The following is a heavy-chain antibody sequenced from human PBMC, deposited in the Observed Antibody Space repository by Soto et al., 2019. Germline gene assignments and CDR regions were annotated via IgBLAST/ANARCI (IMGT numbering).Heavy chain of an antibody. CDR2: IYYSGSTYYN. CDR3: ARTPLL. Sequence: QVQLQESGPGLVKPSQTLSLTCTVSGGSISSGGYYWSWIRQHPGKRLEWIGYIYYSGSTYYNYYNPSLKSRVTISVDTSKNQFSLKLSSVTAADTAVYYCARTPLLWGQGTLVTVSS. D-gene: IGHD1-26*01. J-gene: IGHJ4*02. V-gene: IGHV4-31*03. CDR1: GGSISSGGYY.